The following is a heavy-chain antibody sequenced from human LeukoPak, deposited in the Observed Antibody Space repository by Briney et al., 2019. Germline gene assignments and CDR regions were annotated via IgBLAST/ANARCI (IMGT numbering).Heavy chain of an antibody. V-gene: IGHV3-53*01. CDR2: IYGGGST. CDR3: ARRAGAYSHPYDY. Sequence: RGSLRLSCAAPGFTVSSNYMSWVRQAPGKGLEWVSVIYGGGSTYYADSVKGRFTISRDNSKNTLYLQMNRLRAEDTAVYYCARRAGAYSHPYDYWGQGTLVTVSS. J-gene: IGHJ4*02. D-gene: IGHD4/OR15-4a*01. CDR1: GFTVSSNY.